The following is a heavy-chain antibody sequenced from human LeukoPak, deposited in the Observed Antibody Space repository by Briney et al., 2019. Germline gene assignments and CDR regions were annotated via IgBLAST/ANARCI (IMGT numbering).Heavy chain of an antibody. D-gene: IGHD2-2*03. V-gene: IGHV1-69*13. CDR2: IIPIFGTA. J-gene: IGHJ5*02. Sequence: SVKVSCKASGGTFSSYAISWVRQAPGQGLEWMGGIIPIFGTANYAQKFQGRVTITADESTSTAYMELSSLRSEDTAVYYCARASFGYCSSTSCSTPNWFDPWGQGTLVTVSS. CDR1: GGTFSSYA. CDR3: ARASFGYCSSTSCSTPNWFDP.